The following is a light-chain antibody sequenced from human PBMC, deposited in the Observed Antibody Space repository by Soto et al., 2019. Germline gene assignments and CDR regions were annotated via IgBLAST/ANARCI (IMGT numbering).Light chain of an antibody. CDR1: SSDIGIYKY. CDR2: EVT. V-gene: IGLV2-14*01. J-gene: IGLJ1*01. CDR3: SSYTTSSTRV. Sequence: QSVLTQPASVSGSPGQSIAISCTGSSSDIGIYKYVSWYQQHPGKVPKLIIYEVTNRPLGVSNRFSGSKSGNTASLTISGLQAEDEADYYCSSYTTSSTRVFGPGTKVTVL.